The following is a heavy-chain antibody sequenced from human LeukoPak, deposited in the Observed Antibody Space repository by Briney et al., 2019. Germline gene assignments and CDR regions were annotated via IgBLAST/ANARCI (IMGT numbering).Heavy chain of an antibody. D-gene: IGHD1-26*01. J-gene: IGHJ4*02. CDR2: VYYSGTT. V-gene: IGHV4-39*01. CDR1: GGSINSSFY. Sequence: SETLSLTCTVSGGSINSSFYWAWIRPPPGKGLEWIGSVYYSGTTYYNASFKSRITISVDTSKTVLSLKLTSVTAADTAVYFCARRRRLGPSLDCGGQGTLVAVSA. CDR3: ARRRRLGPSLDC.